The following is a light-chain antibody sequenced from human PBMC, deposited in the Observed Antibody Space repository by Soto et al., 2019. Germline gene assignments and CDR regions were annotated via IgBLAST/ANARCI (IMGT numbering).Light chain of an antibody. CDR1: QSVRSRY. CDR3: QQYGSSGT. CDR2: DAS. Sequence: DIVLTQSPGTLSLSPGERATLSCRASQSVRSRYLAWYQQKAGQAPRLLIYDASRRATGIPDRFSGSGSGTDFTLTISRLEPEYFAVYYCQQYGSSGTFGGGTKVDIK. J-gene: IGKJ4*01. V-gene: IGKV3-20*01.